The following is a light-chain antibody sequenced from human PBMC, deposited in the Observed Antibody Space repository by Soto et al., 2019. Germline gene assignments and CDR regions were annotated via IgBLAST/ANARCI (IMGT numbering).Light chain of an antibody. J-gene: IGKJ1*01. CDR1: QSVSSRY. V-gene: IGKV3-20*01. CDR2: GAS. CDR3: HQYDSSPRT. Sequence: EIVLTQSPGTLSLSPGERATLSCRASQSVSSRYLVWYQQKPGQAPKILIYGASSRATGIPDRFSGSGSGTDFTLTISRLEPEDFAVYYCHQYDSSPRTFGQGTKVEIK.